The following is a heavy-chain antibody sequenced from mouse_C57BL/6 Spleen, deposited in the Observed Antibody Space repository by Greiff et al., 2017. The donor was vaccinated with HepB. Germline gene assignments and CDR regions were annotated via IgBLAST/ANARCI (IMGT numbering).Heavy chain of an antibody. CDR2: IDPETGGT. V-gene: IGHV1-15*01. CDR3: PITTVEVDY. D-gene: IGHD1-1*01. Sequence: QVQLKQSGAELVRPGASVTLSCKASGYTFTDYEMHWVKQTPVHGLEWIGAIDPETGGTAYNQKFKGKAILTADKSSSTAYMELRSLTSEDSAVYYCPITTVEVDYWGQGTTLTVSS. CDR1: GYTFTDYE. J-gene: IGHJ2*01.